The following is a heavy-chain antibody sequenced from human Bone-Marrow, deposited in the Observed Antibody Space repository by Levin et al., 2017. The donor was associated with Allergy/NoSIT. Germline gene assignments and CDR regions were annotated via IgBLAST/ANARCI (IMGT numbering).Heavy chain of an antibody. CDR3: ARLIGDNYYYYGMDV. CDR2: IYYSGST. CDR1: GGSISSYY. V-gene: IGHV4-59*08. Sequence: SQTLSLTCTVSGGSISSYYWSWIRQPPGKGLEWIGYIYYSGSTNYNPSLKSRVTISVDTSKNQFSLKLSSVTAADTAVYYCARLIGDNYYYYGMDVWGQGTTVTVSS. D-gene: IGHD7-27*01. J-gene: IGHJ6*02.